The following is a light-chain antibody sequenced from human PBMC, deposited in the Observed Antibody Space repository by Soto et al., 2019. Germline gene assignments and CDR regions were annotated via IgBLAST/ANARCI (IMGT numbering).Light chain of an antibody. Sequence: EIVMTQSPATLSVSPGERATLSCRASQSVSSNLAWYQQKPGQTPRLLIYGASTRATGIPARFSGSGSGTEFTRTISSLQSEDFAVYYWQQYNNWPRKVGQGTKVEIK. CDR3: QQYNNWPRK. V-gene: IGKV3-15*01. CDR2: GAS. J-gene: IGKJ1*01. CDR1: QSVSSN.